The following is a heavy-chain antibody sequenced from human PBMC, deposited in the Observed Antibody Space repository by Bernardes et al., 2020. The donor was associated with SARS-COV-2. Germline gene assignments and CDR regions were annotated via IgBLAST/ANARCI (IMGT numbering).Heavy chain of an antibody. CDR2: IYTSGVT. J-gene: IGHJ5*02. Sequence: SETLSLTCTVSGASMTSGTFYWSWIRQPVGKGLEWIGRIYTSGVTNYNPALNSRVTMSVDTSTNQFSLKLTSVTAADTAMYYCARAETGHDQPFDPWGQGTLVTVSS. V-gene: IGHV4-61*02. D-gene: IGHD5-12*01. CDR1: GASMTSGTFY. CDR3: ARAETGHDQPFDP.